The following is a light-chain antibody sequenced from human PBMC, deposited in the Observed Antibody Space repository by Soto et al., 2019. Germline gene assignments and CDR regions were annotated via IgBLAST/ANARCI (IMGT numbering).Light chain of an antibody. Sequence: DIQMTQSPSSLSASVGDRVTITCRASQSISSYLNWYQHKPGKAPKLLIYAASSLQTGVPSRFSGSRSGTDFALTISSLQRDDFATYYCQQTDSFPRTLGQGTKVDLK. CDR1: QSISSY. CDR2: AAS. CDR3: QQTDSFPRT. V-gene: IGKV1-39*01. J-gene: IGKJ1*01.